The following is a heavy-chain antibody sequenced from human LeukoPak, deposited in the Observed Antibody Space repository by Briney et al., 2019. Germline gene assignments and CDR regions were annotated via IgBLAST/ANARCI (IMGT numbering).Heavy chain of an antibody. Sequence: GGSLRLSCAASGFTFSSYAMSWVRQAPGKGLEWVSVISGSGGNTYYADSVKGRFTISRDNSKNTLYLQMNSLRAEDTAVYYCAKGTVGATNVGDYFDYWGQGTLVTVSS. CDR3: AKGTVGATNVGDYFDY. D-gene: IGHD1-26*01. CDR1: GFTFSSYA. V-gene: IGHV3-23*01. J-gene: IGHJ4*02. CDR2: ISGSGGNT.